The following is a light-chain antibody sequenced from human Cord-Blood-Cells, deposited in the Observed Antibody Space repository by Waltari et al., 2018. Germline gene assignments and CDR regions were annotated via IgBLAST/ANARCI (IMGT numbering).Light chain of an antibody. Sequence: QSALTQPASVSGSPGQSLTISCTGTSSDVGGYNYVSWYHQHPGKAPKLMIYDVSNPPQGVSYRCSASQAGNTAYQTISGLQAEDEADYYCSSYTSSSTVFGGGTKLTVL. V-gene: IGLV2-14*03. CDR2: DVS. CDR1: SSDVGGYNY. J-gene: IGLJ3*02. CDR3: SSYTSSSTV.